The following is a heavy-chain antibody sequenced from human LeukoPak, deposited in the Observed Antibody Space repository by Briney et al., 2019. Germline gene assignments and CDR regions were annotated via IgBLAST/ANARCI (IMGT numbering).Heavy chain of an antibody. V-gene: IGHV4-34*01. CDR3: ARGAGRWLQLGSDY. CDR2: INHSGST. D-gene: IGHD5-24*01. CDR1: GGSFSGYY. J-gene: IGHJ4*02. Sequence: SETLSLTCAVSGGSFSGYYWSWIRQPPGKGLEWIGEINHSGSTNYNPSLKSRVTISVDTSKNQFSLKLSSVTAADTAVYYCARGAGRWLQLGSDYWGQGTQVTVSS.